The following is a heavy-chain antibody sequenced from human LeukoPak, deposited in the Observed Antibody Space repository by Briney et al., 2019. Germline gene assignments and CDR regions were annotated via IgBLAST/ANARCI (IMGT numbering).Heavy chain of an antibody. CDR2: ISYDGSNK. J-gene: IGHJ4*02. CDR1: GFTFSSYA. D-gene: IGHD6-13*01. Sequence: GGSLRLSCAASGFTFSSYAMHWVRQAPGKGLEWVAVISYDGSNKYYADSVKGRFTISRDNAKDSLFLQMNSLRAEDTAVYYCARDQAGAGRDYWGQGTLVTVSS. CDR3: ARDQAGAGRDY. V-gene: IGHV3-30-3*01.